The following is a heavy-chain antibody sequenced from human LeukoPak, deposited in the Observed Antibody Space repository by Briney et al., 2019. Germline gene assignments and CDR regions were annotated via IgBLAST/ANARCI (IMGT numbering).Heavy chain of an antibody. J-gene: IGHJ4*02. CDR1: GFTFSSYS. CDR3: AKESVINYFDY. CDR2: ISYDGSNK. V-gene: IGHV3-30*18. Sequence: SGGSLRLSCAASGFTFSSYSMNWVRQAPGKGLEWVAVISYDGSNKYYADSVKGRFTISRDNSKNTLYLQMNSLRAEDTAVYYCAKESVINYFDYWGQGTLVTVSS. D-gene: IGHD3-22*01.